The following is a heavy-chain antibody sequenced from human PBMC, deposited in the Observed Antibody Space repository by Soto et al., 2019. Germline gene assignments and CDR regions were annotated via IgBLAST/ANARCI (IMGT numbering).Heavy chain of an antibody. CDR3: VRLSKYTSGWYVLYYPDA. J-gene: IGHJ5*02. V-gene: IGHV3-11*01. CDR2: ISSSVITK. D-gene: IGHD6-19*01. Sequence: QVQLVESGGGLVKPGGSLRLSCAASGFTFSDYYMAWIRQAPGKGLEWVSYISSSVITKSSADSLEGRFTISRDNAKESLYLQMNSLRAEDTAVYYCVRLSKYTSGWYVLYYPDAWGQGTLVTVS. CDR1: GFTFSDYY.